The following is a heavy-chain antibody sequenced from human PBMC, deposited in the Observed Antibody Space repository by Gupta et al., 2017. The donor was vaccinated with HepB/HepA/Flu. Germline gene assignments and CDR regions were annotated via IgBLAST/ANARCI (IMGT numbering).Heavy chain of an antibody. Sequence: GVRQVLCRGQEWVAVISYDGSNKYYADSVKGRFTISRDNSKNTLYLQMNSLRAEDTAVYYCAKDRSGSGSPNYYYYYGMDVWGQGTTVTVSS. CDR2: ISYDGSNK. V-gene: IGHV3-30*18. CDR3: AKDRSGSGSPNYYYYYGMDV. J-gene: IGHJ6*02. D-gene: IGHD3-10*01.